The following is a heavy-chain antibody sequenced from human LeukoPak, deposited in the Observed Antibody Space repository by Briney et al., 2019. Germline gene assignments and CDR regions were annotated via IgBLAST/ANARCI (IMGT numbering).Heavy chain of an antibody. J-gene: IGHJ4*02. Sequence: PGGSLRLSCAASGFSFSNYAMNWVRQAPGKGLEWVSNISGSGDTTYYAESMKGRFTISRNNSKNTLYLQMNSLRAEDTAVYYCARDRGNRFLEWVFDYWGQGTLVTVSS. CDR2: ISGSGDTT. D-gene: IGHD3-3*01. V-gene: IGHV3-23*01. CDR1: GFSFSNYA. CDR3: ARDRGNRFLEWVFDY.